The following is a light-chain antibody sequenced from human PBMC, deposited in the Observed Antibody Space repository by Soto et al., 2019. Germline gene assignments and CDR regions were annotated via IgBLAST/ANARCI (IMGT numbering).Light chain of an antibody. CDR1: QSVSSY. Sequence: IVLTQSPATLSLSPGERATLSCRASQSVSSYLAWYQQKPGQAPRLLIYDTSTRATGVPARFSGSRSGPEFTLTINSLQSEDFAIYYCQPYNNWPLTFGGGTKVDIK. CDR3: QPYNNWPLT. J-gene: IGKJ4*01. V-gene: IGKV3-15*01. CDR2: DTS.